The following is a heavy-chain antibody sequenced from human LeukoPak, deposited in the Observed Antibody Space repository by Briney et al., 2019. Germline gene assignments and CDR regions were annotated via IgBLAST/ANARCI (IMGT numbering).Heavy chain of an antibody. CDR1: TSR. J-gene: IGHJ5*01. V-gene: IGHV1-18*03. D-gene: IGHD3-22*01. Sequence: ASVKVSCTATSRISWVRQAPGQGLEWMGWIGTYGGDTYYAQKFQGRITVTTDTSTSTVYMELRNLRSDDMAVYYCARDLWNFYDDSGYNRDFDSWGQGTLVTVSS. CDR2: IGTYGGDT. CDR3: ARDLWNFYDDSGYNRDFDS.